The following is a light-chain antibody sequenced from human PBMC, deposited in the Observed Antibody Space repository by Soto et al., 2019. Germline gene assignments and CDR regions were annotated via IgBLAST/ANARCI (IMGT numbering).Light chain of an antibody. CDR2: GAS. CDR1: QSVGRNF. Sequence: EIVLTQSPGTLSLSPGESTTLSCRASQSVGRNFLAWYQQKPGRAPRLLIHGASYRATGVPDRFSGSGSETAFTLTISSLEPEDFAVYYCHQYAASPLTFGGGTKVEIK. V-gene: IGKV3-20*01. CDR3: HQYAASPLT. J-gene: IGKJ4*01.